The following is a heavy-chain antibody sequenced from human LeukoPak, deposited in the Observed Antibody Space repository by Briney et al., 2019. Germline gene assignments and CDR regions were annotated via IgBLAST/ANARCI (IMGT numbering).Heavy chain of an antibody. CDR2: IYYSGST. V-gene: IGHV4-39*07. CDR3: ARDGEAAAVPIVPGY. J-gene: IGHJ4*02. CDR1: GGSISSSSYY. Sequence: PSETLSLTCTVSGGSISSSSYYWGWIRQPPGKGLEWIGSIYYSGSTYYNPSLKSRVTISVDTSKNQFSLKLSSVTAADTAVYYCARDGEAAAVPIVPGYWGQGTLVTVSS. D-gene: IGHD6-13*01.